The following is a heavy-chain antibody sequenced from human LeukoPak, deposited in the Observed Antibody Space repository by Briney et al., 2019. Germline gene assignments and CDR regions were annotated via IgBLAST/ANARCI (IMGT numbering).Heavy chain of an antibody. CDR2: IYYSGST. V-gene: IGHV4-39*01. CDR3: ARGSVRGVHMLGY. J-gene: IGHJ4*02. D-gene: IGHD3-10*01. CDR1: GGSISSTSYY. Sequence: PSETLSLTCTVSGGSISSTSYYWGWIRQPPGKGLEWIGNIYYSGSTYYNPFLKSRVIISVDTSKNQFSLKLSSVTAADTAVYHCARGSVRGVHMLGYWGQGTLVTVSS.